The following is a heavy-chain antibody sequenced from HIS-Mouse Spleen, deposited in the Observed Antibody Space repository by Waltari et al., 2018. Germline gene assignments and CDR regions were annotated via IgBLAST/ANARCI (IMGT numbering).Heavy chain of an antibody. Sequence: QVQLVESGGGVVQPGRSLRLACAASGFTFRSYARHWVRQAPGKGLEWVAVISYDGSNKYYADSVKGRFTITRDNSKNTLYLQMNSLRAEDTAVYYCARRYSGYDLGYWGQGTLVTVSS. V-gene: IGHV3-30*04. D-gene: IGHD5-12*01. CDR3: ARRYSGYDLGY. CDR2: ISYDGSNK. J-gene: IGHJ4*02. CDR1: GFTFRSYA.